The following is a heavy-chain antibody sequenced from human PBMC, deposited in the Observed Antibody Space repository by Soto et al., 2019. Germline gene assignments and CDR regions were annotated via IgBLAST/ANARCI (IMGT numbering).Heavy chain of an antibody. V-gene: IGHV1-18*01. CDR1: GYTFTSYG. J-gene: IGHJ3*02. CDR3: ARVTPGCERLNDAFDI. CDR2: ISAYNGNT. D-gene: IGHD2-8*01. Sequence: QVQLVQSGAEVKKPGASVKVSCKASGYTFTSYGISWVRQAPGQGLEWMGWISAYNGNTNYAQKLQGRVTMTTATYTSTAYMELRSLRSDDTDVDYCARVTPGCERLNDAFDIWGQGTMVTVSS.